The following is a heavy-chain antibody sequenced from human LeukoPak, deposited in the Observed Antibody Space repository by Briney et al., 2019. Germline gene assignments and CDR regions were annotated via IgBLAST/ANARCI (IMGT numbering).Heavy chain of an antibody. J-gene: IGHJ5*02. CDR2: IYYSGST. CDR1: GGSFSGYY. V-gene: IGHV4-31*11. Sequence: SETLSLTCAVYGGSFSGYYWTWIRQHPGKGLEWIGYIYYSGSTYYNPSLKSRVTISVDTSKNQFSLKLSSVTAADTAVYYCASRIAAAASSWFDPWGQGTLVTVSS. CDR3: ASRIAAAASSWFDP. D-gene: IGHD6-13*01.